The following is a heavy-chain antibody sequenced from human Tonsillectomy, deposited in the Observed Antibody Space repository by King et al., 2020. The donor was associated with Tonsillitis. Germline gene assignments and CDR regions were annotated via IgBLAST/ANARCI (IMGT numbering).Heavy chain of an antibody. CDR3: TRHDPNCLWY. CDR2: IRSKSNRYAT. Sequence: VQLVESGGCLVQTGGSLKLSCAASAFTFRGSAMHWVRQASGKGLEWVGRIRSKSNRYATAYAGSVKGRFTISRDDSKNTAYLQMNSLKTEDTAVYYCTRHDPNCLWYWGQGTLVTVSS. CDR1: AFTFRGSA. D-gene: IGHD1-1*01. V-gene: IGHV3-73*02. J-gene: IGHJ4*02.